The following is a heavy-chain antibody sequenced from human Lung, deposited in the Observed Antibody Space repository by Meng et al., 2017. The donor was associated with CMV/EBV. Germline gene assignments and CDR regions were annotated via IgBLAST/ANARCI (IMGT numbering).Heavy chain of an antibody. CDR1: GFTFDDYG. Sequence: GEXXKISCAASGFTFDDYGMSWVRQAPGKGLEWVSGINWNGGSTGYADSVKGRFTISRDNAKNSLYLQMNSLRAEDTALYYCAREEYSSSSQAGQYYYYYYGMDVWGQRTTVTVSS. CDR3: AREEYSSSSQAGQYYYYYYGMDV. CDR2: INWNGGST. V-gene: IGHV3-20*04. D-gene: IGHD6-6*01. J-gene: IGHJ6*02.